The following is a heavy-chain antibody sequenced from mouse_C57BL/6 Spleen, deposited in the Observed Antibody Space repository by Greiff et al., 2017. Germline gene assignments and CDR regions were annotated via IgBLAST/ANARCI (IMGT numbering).Heavy chain of an antibody. Sequence: VMLVEPGAELVKPGASVKISCKASGYAFSSYWMNWVKQRPGKGLEWIGQIYPGDGDTNYNGKFKGKATLTADKSSSTAYMQLSSLTSEGSAVYFCARYGGYYGGAMDVWGKGTSVTVSS. J-gene: IGHJ4*01. CDR3: ARYGGYYGGAMDV. CDR1: GYAFSSYW. D-gene: IGHD2-3*01. CDR2: IYPGDGDT. V-gene: IGHV1-80*01.